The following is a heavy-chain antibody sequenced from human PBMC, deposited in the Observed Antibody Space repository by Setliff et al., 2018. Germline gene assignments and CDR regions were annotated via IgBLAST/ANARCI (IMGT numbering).Heavy chain of an antibody. CDR1: GGSISSYY. J-gene: IGHJ6*02. D-gene: IGHD3-9*01. Sequence: KTSETLSLTCTVSGGSISSYYWSWIRQLPGKGLEWIGYIYYSGSTNYNPSLKSRVTISVDTSKNQFSLKLSSVTAADTAVYYCARGPPYYDILTGFDYYYYGMDVWGQGTTVTVSS. CDR3: ARGPPYYDILTGFDYYYYGMDV. CDR2: IYYSGST. V-gene: IGHV4-59*01.